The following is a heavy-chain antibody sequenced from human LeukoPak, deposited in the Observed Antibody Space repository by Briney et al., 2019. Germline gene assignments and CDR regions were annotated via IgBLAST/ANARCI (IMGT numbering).Heavy chain of an antibody. CDR1: GFTFSNYA. D-gene: IGHD1-1*01. CDR2: ISYDGNSQ. Sequence: GGSLTLSCAASGFTFSNYAIHWVRQAPGRGLEWVAAISYDGNSQHYGAPVKGRFTISRDNSKNTVYLQINTLRTDDAAIYYCAKPYPTLTTSAVLDNWGQGTLVTVSS. J-gene: IGHJ4*02. CDR3: AKPYPTLTTSAVLDN. V-gene: IGHV3-30*18.